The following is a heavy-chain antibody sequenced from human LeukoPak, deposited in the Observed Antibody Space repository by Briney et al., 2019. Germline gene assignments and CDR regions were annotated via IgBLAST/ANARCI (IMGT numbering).Heavy chain of an antibody. V-gene: IGHV5-51*01. D-gene: IGHD6-19*01. Sequence: GQSLNSSCKGSGYSFTSYWIGWVRQMPGKGLEWMGSIYPGDSDTRYSPSFQGQVTISADKSISTAYLQWSSLKASDTAMYYCARRDSSGWYYFHYWGQRTLVTVSS. J-gene: IGHJ4*02. CDR1: GYSFTSYW. CDR3: ARRDSSGWYYFHY. CDR2: IYPGDSDT.